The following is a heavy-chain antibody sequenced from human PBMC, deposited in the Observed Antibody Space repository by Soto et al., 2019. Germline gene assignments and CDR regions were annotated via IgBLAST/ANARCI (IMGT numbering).Heavy chain of an antibody. CDR3: AKTKTTPDDY. CDR1: GFTFSSYA. J-gene: IGHJ4*02. Sequence: GESLKISCAASGFTFSSYAMSWVRQAPGKGLEWVSAISGSGGSTYYADSVKGRFTISRDNSKNTLYLQMNSLRAEDTAVYYCAKTKTTPDDYWGQGTLVTVSS. CDR2: ISGSGGST. D-gene: IGHD1-7*01. V-gene: IGHV3-23*01.